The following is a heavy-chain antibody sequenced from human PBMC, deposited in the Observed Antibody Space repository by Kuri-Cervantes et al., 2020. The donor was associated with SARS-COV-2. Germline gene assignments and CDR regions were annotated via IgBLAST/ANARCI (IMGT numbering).Heavy chain of an antibody. J-gene: IGHJ4*02. CDR3: ARGSSGYYYFDY. CDR1: EFTFSSYA. CDR2: IWYDGSNK. Sequence: GESLKISCAVSEFTFSSYAMHWVRQAPGKGLEWVAVIWYDGSNKYYADSVKGRFTISRDNSKNTLYLQMNSLRAEDTAVYYCARGSSGYYYFDYWGQGTLVTVSS. V-gene: IGHV3-33*01. D-gene: IGHD3-22*01.